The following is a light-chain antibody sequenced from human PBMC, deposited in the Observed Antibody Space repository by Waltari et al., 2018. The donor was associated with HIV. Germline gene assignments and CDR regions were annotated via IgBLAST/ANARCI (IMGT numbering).Light chain of an antibody. V-gene: IGLV1-40*01. CDR3: QSYDSSLTAVI. CDR1: TSTIDTPHD. J-gene: IGLJ2*01. Sequence: QSVLTQPPSVSGAPGQSVSISCTGTTSTIDTPHDVHWYQQLTGPAPKLLAYCNNNRPSGVPARFSGSKSGTSASLAITGLQSEDEAFYYCQSYDSSLTAVIFGGGTKLTVL. CDR2: CNN.